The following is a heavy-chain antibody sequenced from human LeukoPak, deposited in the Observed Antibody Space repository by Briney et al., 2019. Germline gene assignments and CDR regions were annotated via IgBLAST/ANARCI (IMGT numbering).Heavy chain of an antibody. J-gene: IGHJ4*02. CDR1: GFTSSSYA. CDR2: ISGSGGST. V-gene: IGHV3-23*01. D-gene: IGHD5-18*01. CDR3: ARTRGYSYGPTPYYFDY. Sequence: GGSLRLSCAASGFTSSSYAMSWVRQAPGKGLEWVSAISGSGGSTYYADSVKGRFTISRDNSKNTLYLQMNSLRAEDTAVYYCARTRGYSYGPTPYYFDYWGQGTLVTVSS.